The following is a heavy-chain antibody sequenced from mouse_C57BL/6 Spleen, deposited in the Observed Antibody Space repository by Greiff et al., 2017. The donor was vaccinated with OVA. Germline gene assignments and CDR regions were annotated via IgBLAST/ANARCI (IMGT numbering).Heavy chain of an antibody. CDR2: IDPSDSHT. CDR3: ARRDYYGSSYWYFDV. Sequence: VQLQQPGAELVMPGASVKLSCKASGYTFTSYWMHWVKQRPGQGLEWIGEIDPSDSHTNYNQKFKGKSTLTVDKSSSTAYMQLSSLTSEDSAVYYCARRDYYGSSYWYFDVWGTGTTVTVSS. V-gene: IGHV1-69*01. D-gene: IGHD1-1*01. J-gene: IGHJ1*03. CDR1: GYTFTSYW.